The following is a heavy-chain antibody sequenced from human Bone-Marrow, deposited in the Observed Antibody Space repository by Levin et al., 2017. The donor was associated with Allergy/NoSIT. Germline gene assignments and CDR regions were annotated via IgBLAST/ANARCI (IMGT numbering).Heavy chain of an antibody. D-gene: IGHD3-16*02. CDR2: IIPIFGTA. J-gene: IGHJ6*03. CDR1: GGTFSSYA. Sequence: ASVKVSCKASGGTFSSYAISWVRQAPGQGLEWMGGIIPIFGTANYAQKFQGRVTITADKSTSTAYMELSSLRSEDTAVYYCARGPPPRGVIAASGYYYYYMDVWGKGTTVTVSS. CDR3: ARGPPPRGVIAASGYYYYYMDV. V-gene: IGHV1-69*06.